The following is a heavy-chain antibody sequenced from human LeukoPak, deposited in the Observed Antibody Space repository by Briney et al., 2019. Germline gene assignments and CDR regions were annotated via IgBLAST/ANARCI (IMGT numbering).Heavy chain of an antibody. CDR3: ARGRFSFDY. CDR2: IKPDESEK. V-gene: IGHV3-7*03. J-gene: IGHJ4*02. Sequence: QTGGSLRLSCAASGFTFSSYWMTWVRQAPGEGLEWVANIKPDESEKYYLDSVKGRFTISRDNAKNLVYLQMNSLRAEDTAVYYCARGRFSFDYWGQGTLVTVSS. CDR1: GFTFSSYW.